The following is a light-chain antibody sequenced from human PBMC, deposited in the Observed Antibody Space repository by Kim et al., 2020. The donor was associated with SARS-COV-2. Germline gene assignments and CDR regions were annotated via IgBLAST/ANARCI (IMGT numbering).Light chain of an antibody. CDR2: DAS. J-gene: IGKJ4*01. CDR1: QGMSSD. CDR3: QQFYTYPLT. V-gene: IGKV1-13*02. Sequence: ASVGDRVTITCRASQGMSSDLAWYQQKPGKAPNLLIYDASSLQSGVPSRFSGSGSGTDFTLTISSLQPEDFATYYCQQFYTYPLTFGGGTKVDIK.